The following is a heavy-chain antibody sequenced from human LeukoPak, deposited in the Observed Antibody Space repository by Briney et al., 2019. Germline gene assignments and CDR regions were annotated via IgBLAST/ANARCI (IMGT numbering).Heavy chain of an antibody. CDR1: GITFSSYW. Sequence: GGSLRLSCAASGITFSSYWMHWVRQAPGKGLVWVSRITSDGSNTNYADSVKGRFTISRDNAKNTLYLHMNSLRAEDTAFYYCASGGIYYGAAFEFWGQGTLVTVSS. V-gene: IGHV3-74*01. CDR3: ASGGIYYGAAFEF. CDR2: ITSDGSNT. J-gene: IGHJ4*02. D-gene: IGHD1-26*01.